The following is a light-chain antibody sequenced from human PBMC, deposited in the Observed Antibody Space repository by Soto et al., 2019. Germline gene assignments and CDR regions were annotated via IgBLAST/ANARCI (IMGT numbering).Light chain of an antibody. CDR1: QSLLHSNGYNY. V-gene: IGKV2-28*01. CDR3: MQALHTPPT. CDR2: LGS. Sequence: IVMTQSPLSLPVTPGAPASISCRSSQSLLHSNGYNYLDWYLQKPGQSPQLLIYLGSNRASGVPDRFSGSGSGTDFTLKISRVEAEDVGVYYCMQALHTPPTFGGGTKVEIK. J-gene: IGKJ4*01.